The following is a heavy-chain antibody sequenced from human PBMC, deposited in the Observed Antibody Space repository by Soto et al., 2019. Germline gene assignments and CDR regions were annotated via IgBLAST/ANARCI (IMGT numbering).Heavy chain of an antibody. V-gene: IGHV3-7*05. D-gene: IGHD6-13*01. CDR1: EFAFSSYW. CDR2: IKQDGSEK. CDR3: AKAGGYSTSLNWFDP. J-gene: IGHJ5*02. Sequence: GGSLRLSCAASEFAFSSYWMSWVRQTPGKGLEWVANIKQDGSEKYYVDSVKGRFTISRDNAKNSLYLQMNSLRVEDAAVYYCAKAGGYSTSLNWFDPWGQGSLVTVSS.